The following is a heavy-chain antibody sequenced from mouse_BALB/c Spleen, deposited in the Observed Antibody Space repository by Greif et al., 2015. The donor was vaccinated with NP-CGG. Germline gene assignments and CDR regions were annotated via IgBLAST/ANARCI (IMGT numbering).Heavy chain of an antibody. V-gene: IGHV1-15*01. J-gene: IGHJ2*01. CDR2: MHPVSGAT. Sequence: VQLQQSGSALVSHGASVKLSCKALGYTFTDYEIHWVKQTPTHGHEWIGAMHPVSGATAYTQKFKGKTTLTPDNSSSAAYMERSSLSTEDSAVYYCTRWFLLDYWGQGTTLTVS. CDR3: TRWFLLDY. CDR1: GYTFTDYE. D-gene: IGHD2-3*01.